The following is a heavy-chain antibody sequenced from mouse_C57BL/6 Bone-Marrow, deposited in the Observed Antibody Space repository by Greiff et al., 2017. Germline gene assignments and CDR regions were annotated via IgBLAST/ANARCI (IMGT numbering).Heavy chain of an antibody. J-gene: IGHJ3*01. V-gene: IGHV1-5*01. CDR2: IYPGNSDT. D-gene: IGHD3-2*02. CDR1: GYTFTSYW. Sequence: EVKVEESGTVLARPGASVKMSCKTSGYTFTSYWMHWVKQRPGQGLEWIGAIYPGNSDTSYNQKFKGKAKLTAVTSASTAYMELSSLTNEDSAVYYCTRRAQATWAWFAYWGQGTLVTVSA. CDR3: TRRAQATWAWFAY.